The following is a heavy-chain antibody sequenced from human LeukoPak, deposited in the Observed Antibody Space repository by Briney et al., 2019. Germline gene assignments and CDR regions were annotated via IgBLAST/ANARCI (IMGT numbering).Heavy chain of an antibody. J-gene: IGHJ5*02. CDR2: IYTSGST. V-gene: IGHV4-4*07. D-gene: IGHD2-15*01. Sequence: SETLSLTCTVSGGSISSYYWSWIRQPAGKGLEWIGRIYTSGSTNYNPSLKSRVTMSVDTSKNQFSLKLSSVTAADTAVYYCARAPKTQYCSGGRCDYNWFDPWGQGTLVTVSS. CDR1: GGSISSYY. CDR3: ARAPKTQYCSGGRCDYNWFDP.